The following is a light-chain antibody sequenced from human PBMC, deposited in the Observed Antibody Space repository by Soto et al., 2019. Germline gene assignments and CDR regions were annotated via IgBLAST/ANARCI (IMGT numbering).Light chain of an antibody. CDR2: DAS. CDR3: QQRNMWPPIT. V-gene: IGKV3-11*01. CDR1: QSVRTY. J-gene: IGKJ5*01. Sequence: EIVLTQSPVTLSLSPGERATLSCRASQSVRTYLAWYQVKHGQAPRLLIYDASSRASGVPARFSGSGSGTDFTLTISSLESEDFAVYYCQQRNMWPPITFGQGTRLEIK.